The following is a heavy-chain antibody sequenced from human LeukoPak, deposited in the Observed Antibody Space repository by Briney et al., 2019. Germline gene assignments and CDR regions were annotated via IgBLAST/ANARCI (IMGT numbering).Heavy chain of an antibody. CDR1: GFTFSTYP. D-gene: IGHD3-3*01. Sequence: PGGSLRLSCATSGFTFSTYPMNWVRQAPGKGLEWLSSISGSGGDTYYADSVKGRFTISRDNSKNTLYLQMNSLRAVDTAVYYCARDTSGYYTEYYFDYWGQGTLVTVSS. CDR2: ISGSGGDT. J-gene: IGHJ4*02. CDR3: ARDTSGYYTEYYFDY. V-gene: IGHV3-23*01.